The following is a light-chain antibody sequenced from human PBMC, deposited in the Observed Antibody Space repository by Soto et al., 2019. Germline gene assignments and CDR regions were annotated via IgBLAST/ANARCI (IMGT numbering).Light chain of an antibody. CDR2: KAS. Sequence: DIQMTQSPSTLSASVGDRVTITCRASQSISSWLARYQQKPGKAPKLLIYKASSLQNGVPSRFSGTESGTEFTLTISSLRPDDFATYYCQQYNDYSAWTFGQGTKVDIK. CDR3: QQYNDYSAWT. J-gene: IGKJ1*01. CDR1: QSISSW. V-gene: IGKV1-5*03.